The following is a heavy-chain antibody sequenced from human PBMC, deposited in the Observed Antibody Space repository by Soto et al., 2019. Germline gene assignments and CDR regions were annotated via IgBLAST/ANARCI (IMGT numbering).Heavy chain of an antibody. CDR3: ARQYYDILTGPIDAFDI. D-gene: IGHD3-9*01. Sequence: PGESLKISCKGSGYSFTSYWIGWVRQMPGKGLEWMGIIYPGDSDTRNSPSFQGQVTISADKSISTAYLQWSSLKASDTAFYYCARQYYDILTGPIDAFDIWGQGTMVTVSS. J-gene: IGHJ3*02. CDR2: IYPGDSDT. V-gene: IGHV5-51*01. CDR1: GYSFTSYW.